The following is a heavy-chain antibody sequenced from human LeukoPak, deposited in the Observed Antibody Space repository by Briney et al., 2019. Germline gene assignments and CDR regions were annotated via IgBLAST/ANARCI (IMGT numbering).Heavy chain of an antibody. J-gene: IGHJ4*02. CDR1: GGTFSSYA. Sequence: SVKVSCKASGGTFSSYAISWVRQAPGQGLEWMGRIIPIFGIANYAQKFQGRVTITADKSASTAYMELSSLRSEDTAVYYCARRGRNSGYDFWGQGTLVTVSS. D-gene: IGHD5-12*01. CDR2: IIPIFGIA. V-gene: IGHV1-69*04. CDR3: ARRGRNSGYDF.